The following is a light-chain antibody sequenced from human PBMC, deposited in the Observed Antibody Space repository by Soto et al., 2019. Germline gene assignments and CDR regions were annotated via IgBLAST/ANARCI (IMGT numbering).Light chain of an antibody. Sequence: QSALTQPPSASGSPGQSVTISCTGTSSDVGGYNYVSWYQQHPGKAPKLMIYEVSKRPSGVPDRFSGSKSGTTASLTVSGLQAEDEADYYCSSYAGSLYVFGTGIKVTVL. V-gene: IGLV2-8*01. CDR1: SSDVGGYNY. CDR3: SSYAGSLYV. J-gene: IGLJ1*01. CDR2: EVS.